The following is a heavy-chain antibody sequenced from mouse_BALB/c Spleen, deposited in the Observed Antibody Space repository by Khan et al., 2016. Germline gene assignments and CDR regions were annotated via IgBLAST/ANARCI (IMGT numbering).Heavy chain of an antibody. Sequence: VELVESGAELVKPGTSVKLSCKASGYTFTNYDINWVRQRPEQGLEWIGWIFPGDGSSNYNEKFKGKATLTTDTSYSTAYMQLTRLTSEDSAVYFCARSGGKGDFDYWGQGTTLTVSS. D-gene: IGHD1-1*02. CDR2: IFPGDGSS. J-gene: IGHJ2*01. CDR1: GYTFTNYD. V-gene: IGHV1-85*01. CDR3: ARSGGKGDFDY.